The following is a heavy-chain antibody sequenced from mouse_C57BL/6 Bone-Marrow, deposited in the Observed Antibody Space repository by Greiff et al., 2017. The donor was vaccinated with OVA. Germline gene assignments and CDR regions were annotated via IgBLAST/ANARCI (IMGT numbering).Heavy chain of an antibody. CDR3: TSYGNFDY. D-gene: IGHD2-1*01. CDR2: IDPENGDT. V-gene: IGHV14-4*01. J-gene: IGHJ2*01. Sequence: VQLQQSGAELVRPGASVKLSCTASGFNIKDDYMHWVKQRPEQGLEWIGWIDPENGDTDYASKFQGKATITADTSSNTAYLQLSSQTSEDTAVYYCTSYGNFDYWGQGTTLTVSS. CDR1: GFNIKDDY.